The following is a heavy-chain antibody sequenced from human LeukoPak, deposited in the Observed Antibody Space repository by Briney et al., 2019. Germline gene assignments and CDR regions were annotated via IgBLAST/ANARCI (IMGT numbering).Heavy chain of an antibody. J-gene: IGHJ6*03. V-gene: IGHV3-49*04. D-gene: IGHD5-18*01. CDR1: GFTFSSYS. CDR2: IRSKAYGGTT. CDR3: TRMRPDTAMVTGAYYYYYYMDV. Sequence: GGSLRLSCAASGFTFSSYSMNWVRQAPGKGLEWVGFIRSKAYGGTTEYAASVKGRFTISRDDSKSIAYLQMNSLKTEDTAVYYCTRMRPDTAMVTGAYYYYYYMDVWGKGTTVTISS.